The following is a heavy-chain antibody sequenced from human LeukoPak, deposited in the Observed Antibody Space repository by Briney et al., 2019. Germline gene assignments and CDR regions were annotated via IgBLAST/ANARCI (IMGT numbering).Heavy chain of an antibody. Sequence: PSQTLSLTCTVSGGSISRGDYYWSWIRQPPGKGLEWIGYIYYSGSTYYNPSLKSRVTISVDTSKNQFSLKLSSVTAADTAVYYCARVPAIIVVPADDRVNWFDPWGQGTLVTVSS. CDR3: ARVPAIIVVPADDRVNWFDP. V-gene: IGHV4-30-4*08. J-gene: IGHJ5*02. CDR1: GGSISRGDYY. D-gene: IGHD2-2*01. CDR2: IYYSGST.